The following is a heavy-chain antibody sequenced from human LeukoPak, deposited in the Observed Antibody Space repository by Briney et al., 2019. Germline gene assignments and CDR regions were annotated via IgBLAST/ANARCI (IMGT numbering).Heavy chain of an antibody. Sequence: SETLSLTCAVYGGSFSGYYWSWIRQPPGKGLEWIGEINHSGSTNYNPSLKSRVTTSVDTSKNQFSLKLSSVTAADTAVYYCARRRQLERRLDYWGQGTLVTVSS. D-gene: IGHD1-1*01. CDR2: INHSGST. CDR1: GGSFSGYY. CDR3: ARRRQLERRLDY. V-gene: IGHV4-34*01. J-gene: IGHJ4*02.